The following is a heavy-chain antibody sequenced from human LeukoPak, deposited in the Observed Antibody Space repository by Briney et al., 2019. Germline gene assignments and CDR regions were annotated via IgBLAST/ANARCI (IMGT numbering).Heavy chain of an antibody. CDR2: IYYSGST. CDR3: ARDAGYSGYDAGIDY. D-gene: IGHD5-12*01. V-gene: IGHV4-59*01. Sequence: SETLSLTCTVSGGSISSYYWSWVRQPPGKGLEWIGYIYYSGSTNYNPSLKSRVTISVDTSKNQFSLKLSSVTAADTAVYYCARDAGYSGYDAGIDYWGQGTLVTVSS. CDR1: GGSISSYY. J-gene: IGHJ4*02.